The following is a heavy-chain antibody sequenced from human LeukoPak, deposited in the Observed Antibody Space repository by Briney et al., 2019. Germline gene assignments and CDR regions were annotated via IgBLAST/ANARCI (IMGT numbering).Heavy chain of an antibody. D-gene: IGHD6-13*01. Sequence: SETLSLTCTVSGGSISSYYWSWIRQPAGKGLEWIGRIYTSGSTNYNPSLKSRVTMSVDTSKNQFSLKLSSVTAADTAVYYCARSIAAAGKVNYFDYWGQGTLVTVSS. CDR2: IYTSGST. V-gene: IGHV4-4*07. CDR3: ARSIAAAGKVNYFDY. CDR1: GGSISSYY. J-gene: IGHJ4*02.